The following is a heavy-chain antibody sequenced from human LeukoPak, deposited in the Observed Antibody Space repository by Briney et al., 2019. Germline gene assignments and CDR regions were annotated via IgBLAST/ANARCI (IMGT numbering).Heavy chain of an antibody. D-gene: IGHD2-15*01. J-gene: IGHJ4*02. Sequence: GGSLRLSCAASGFSFTTYAMSWVRQAPGKGLEWVSAISGSGGSTYYADSVKGRFTISRDNSKNTLYLQMNSLRAEDTAVYYCAKLKNHRVVVVDFDYWGQGTLVTVSS. CDR3: AKLKNHRVVVVDFDY. CDR1: GFSFTTYA. CDR2: ISGSGGST. V-gene: IGHV3-23*01.